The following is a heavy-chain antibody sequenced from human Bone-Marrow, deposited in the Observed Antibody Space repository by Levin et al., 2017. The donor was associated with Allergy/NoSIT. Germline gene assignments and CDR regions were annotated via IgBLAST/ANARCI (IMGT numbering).Heavy chain of an antibody. Sequence: GESLKISCAASGFTFSSYAMSWVRQAPGKGLEWVSGISGSGGSTYYADSVKGRFTISRDNSRNTLYLQMNSLRAEDTALYYCANPSGSGWYNPHWGQGTLVTVSS. CDR2: ISGSGGST. CDR1: GFTFSSYA. CDR3: ANPSGSGWYNPH. J-gene: IGHJ1*01. V-gene: IGHV3-23*01. D-gene: IGHD6-19*01.